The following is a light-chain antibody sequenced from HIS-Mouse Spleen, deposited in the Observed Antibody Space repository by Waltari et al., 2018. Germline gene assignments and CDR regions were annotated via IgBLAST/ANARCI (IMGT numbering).Light chain of an antibody. V-gene: IGKV3-15*01. CDR3: QQSNNWPWT. Sequence: EIVMTQSPATLSVSPRERATLSCRARQSVSSNLAWYQQKPGQAPRLLIYGASTRATGIPARFSGIGSGTEFTLTISSMQSEDFAVYYCQQSNNWPWTFGQGTKVEIK. CDR2: GAS. J-gene: IGKJ1*01. CDR1: QSVSSN.